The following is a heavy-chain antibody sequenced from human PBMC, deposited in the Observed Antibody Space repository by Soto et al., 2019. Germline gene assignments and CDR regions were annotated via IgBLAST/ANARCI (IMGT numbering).Heavy chain of an antibody. CDR1: GSTFSNDW. J-gene: IGHJ6*02. CDR2: INSDGGST. Sequence: GGSLRLSCAVSGSTFSNDWMHWVRQAPGKGLVWVSHINSDGGSTNYADFVKGRFTIARDNAKNTVYLQMNSLRAEDTAVYYCARDRSYSLDVWGQGATVTVSS. V-gene: IGHV3-74*01. CDR3: ARDRSYSLDV.